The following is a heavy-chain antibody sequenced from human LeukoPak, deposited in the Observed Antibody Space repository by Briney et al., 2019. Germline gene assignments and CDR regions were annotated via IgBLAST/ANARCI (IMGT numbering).Heavy chain of an antibody. CDR1: GFTFSSYW. J-gene: IGHJ4*02. V-gene: IGHV3-7*01. Sequence: GGSLRLSCAASGFTFSSYWMSWVRQAPGKGLEWVANIKQDGSEKYYVDSVKGRFTISRDNAKNSLYLQMNSLRAEDTAVYYCARVYFQYYYDNSGQNDYWGQGILVTVSS. CDR3: ARVYFQYYYDNSGQNDY. CDR2: IKQDGSEK. D-gene: IGHD3-22*01.